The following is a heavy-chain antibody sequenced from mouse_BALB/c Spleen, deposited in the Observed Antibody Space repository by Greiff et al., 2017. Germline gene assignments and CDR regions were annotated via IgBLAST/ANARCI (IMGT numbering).Heavy chain of an antibody. D-gene: IGHD1-1*01. J-gene: IGHJ2*01. Sequence: VQLQQSGAELAKPGASVKMSCKASGYTFTSYWMHWVKQRPGQGLEWIGYINPSTGYTEYNQKFKDKATLTADKSSSTAYMQLSSLTSEDSAVYYCAREHYYGSSSFDYWGQGTTLTVSS. V-gene: IGHV1-7*01. CDR2: INPSTGYT. CDR1: GYTFTSYW. CDR3: AREHYYGSSSFDY.